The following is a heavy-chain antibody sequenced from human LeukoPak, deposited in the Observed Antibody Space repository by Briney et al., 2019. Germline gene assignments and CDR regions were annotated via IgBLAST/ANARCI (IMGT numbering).Heavy chain of an antibody. CDR3: ASMYSSSWYSAYYYYYGMDV. J-gene: IGHJ6*02. CDR2: ISSSSSYI. V-gene: IGHV3-21*01. Sequence: GGSLRLSCAASGFTFSSYSMNWVHQAPGKGLEWVSSISSSSSYIYYADSVKGRFTISRDNAKNSLYLQMNSLRAEDTAVYYCASMYSSSWYSAYYYYYGMDVWGQGTMVTVSS. D-gene: IGHD6-13*01. CDR1: GFTFSSYS.